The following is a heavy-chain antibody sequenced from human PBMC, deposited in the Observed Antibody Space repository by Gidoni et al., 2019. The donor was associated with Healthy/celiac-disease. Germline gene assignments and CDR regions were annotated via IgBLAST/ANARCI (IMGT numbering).Heavy chain of an antibody. CDR2: IYTSGST. CDR1: GGSISSGSYY. Sequence: GGSISSGSYYWSWIRQPAGKGLEWIGRIYTSGSTNYNTSLKSRVTISVDTSKNQFSLKLSSVTAADTAVYYCAREATVTTSFDYWGQGTLVTVSS. J-gene: IGHJ4*02. D-gene: IGHD4-17*01. V-gene: IGHV4-61*02. CDR3: AREATVTTSFDY.